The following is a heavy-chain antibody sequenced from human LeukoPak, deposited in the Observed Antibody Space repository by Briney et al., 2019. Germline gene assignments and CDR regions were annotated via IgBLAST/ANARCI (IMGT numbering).Heavy chain of an antibody. CDR1: GYTFTGYY. Sequence: GASVKVSCKASGYTFTGYYMHWVRQAPGQGLEWMGWINPNSGGTNYAQKFQGRGTMTRDTSISTASMELSRLRSAATDVYYCARGYCSGGSCPPPCFDPWGQGTLVTVSS. D-gene: IGHD2-15*01. V-gene: IGHV1-2*02. J-gene: IGHJ5*02. CDR2: INPNSGGT. CDR3: ARGYCSGGSCPPPCFDP.